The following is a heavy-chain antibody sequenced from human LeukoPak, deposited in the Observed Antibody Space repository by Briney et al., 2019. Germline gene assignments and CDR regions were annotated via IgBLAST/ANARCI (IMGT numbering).Heavy chain of an antibody. CDR2: ISYDGSNK. Sequence: GGSLRLSCAASGFTFSSYGMHWVRQAPSKGLEWVAVISYDGSNKYYADSVKGRFTISRDNSKKTLYLQMNSLRAEDTAVYYCAKVDQLVVVTGFDYWGQGTLVTVSS. D-gene: IGHD2-21*02. V-gene: IGHV3-30*18. J-gene: IGHJ4*02. CDR3: AKVDQLVVVTGFDY. CDR1: GFTFSSYG.